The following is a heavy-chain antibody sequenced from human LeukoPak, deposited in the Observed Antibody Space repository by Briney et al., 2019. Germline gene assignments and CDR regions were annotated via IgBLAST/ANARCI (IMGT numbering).Heavy chain of an antibody. D-gene: IGHD3-10*01. J-gene: IGHJ6*03. CDR2: IVVGSGNT. CDR3: ARRSMVRGVIYYYYYMDV. V-gene: IGHV1-58*02. CDR1: GFTFTGSA. Sequence: SVKVSCKASGFTFTGSAMQWVRQARGQRLEWIGWIVVGSGNTNYAQKFQERVTITRDMSTSTTYMELSSLRSEDTAVYYCARRSMVRGVIYYYYYMDVWGKGTTVTVSS.